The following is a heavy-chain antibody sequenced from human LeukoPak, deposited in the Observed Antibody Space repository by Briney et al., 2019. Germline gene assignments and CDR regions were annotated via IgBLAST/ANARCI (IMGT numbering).Heavy chain of an antibody. Sequence: GASVKVSCKTSGGTFSSHGISCVRQAPGQGLEWMGGIILIFHTPNYAQNFQDRLTITTDESTNTVYMELSSLRSEDTAVYYCARDYNYDSSAHDDALDIWGQGTRVTVSS. CDR2: IILIFHTP. V-gene: IGHV1-69*05. CDR3: ARDYNYDSSAHDDALDI. J-gene: IGHJ3*02. D-gene: IGHD3-22*01. CDR1: GGTFSSHG.